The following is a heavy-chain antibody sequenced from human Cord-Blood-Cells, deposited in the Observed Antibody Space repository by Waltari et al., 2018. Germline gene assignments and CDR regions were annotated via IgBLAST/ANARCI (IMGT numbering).Heavy chain of an antibody. Sequence: QVQLQQWGAGLLKPSETLSLTCAVYGGSFSGYYWSWIRQPPGKGLEWTGEINHSGSTNYNPSLKSRVTISVDTSKNQFSLKLSSVTAADTAVYYCARGRRIAAAGRLDPWGQGTLVTVSS. CDR1: GGSFSGYY. J-gene: IGHJ5*02. CDR3: ARGRRIAAAGRLDP. V-gene: IGHV4-34*01. D-gene: IGHD6-13*01. CDR2: INHSGST.